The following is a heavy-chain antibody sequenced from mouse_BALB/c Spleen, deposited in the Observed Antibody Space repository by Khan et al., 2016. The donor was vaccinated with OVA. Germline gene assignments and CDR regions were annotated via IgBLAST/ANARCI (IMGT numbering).Heavy chain of an antibody. D-gene: IGHD4-1*01. V-gene: IGHV1-9*01. CDR3: ARGAGTTYGMDY. CDR2: ILPGSGNS. J-gene: IGHJ4*01. Sequence: QVQLKESGAELMKPGASVKISCKATGYTFSNYWIEWVKQRPGHGLEWIGEILPGSGNSNYNEKFKGKATFTADKSSNIAYMQLNSLTSEDSAVYYCARGAGTTYGMDYWGQGTSVTVSS. CDR1: GYTFSNYW.